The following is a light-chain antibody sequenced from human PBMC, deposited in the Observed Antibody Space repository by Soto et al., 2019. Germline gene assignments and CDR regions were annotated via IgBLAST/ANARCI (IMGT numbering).Light chain of an antibody. CDR2: DVD. J-gene: IGLJ1*01. V-gene: IGLV2-14*01. CDR3: CSYARSTSYV. Sequence: QSVLTQPASVAGSPGQSITISCTGTYSDVGGYNFVTWYQQHPGKAPKLIIHDVDTRPSGVSNRFSGSKSGTTASLTISGLQPEDEAYYYFCSYARSTSYVFGPGIKVTVL. CDR1: YSDVGGYNF.